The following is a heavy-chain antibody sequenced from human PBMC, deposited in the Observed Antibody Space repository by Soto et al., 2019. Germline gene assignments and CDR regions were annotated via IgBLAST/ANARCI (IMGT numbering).Heavy chain of an antibody. CDR3: AAGGNIGAFDI. D-gene: IGHD2-15*01. CDR2: ISHSGST. V-gene: IGHV4-31*03. Sequence: QVQLRESGPGLMKPSQTLSLTCTVSGGSISRGGYYWSWIRQRPGKGLEWIRYISHSGSTYYNPSLTRRVPISLETSKSQFSLKLSSVAAADTAVYYCAAGGNIGAFDIWGQGTMVTVSS. J-gene: IGHJ3*02. CDR1: GGSISRGGYY.